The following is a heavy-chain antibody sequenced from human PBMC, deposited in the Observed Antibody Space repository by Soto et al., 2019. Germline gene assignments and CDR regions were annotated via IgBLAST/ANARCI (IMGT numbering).Heavy chain of an antibody. Sequence: ASVKVSCKASGGTFSNYAISWVRQAPGQGLEWMGGIIPIFGTANYAQNFQGRVTITADESTSTAYMDLSSLRFDDTAVYYCATTTLTYPRYCFDYWGQGTPVTVSS. CDR1: GGTFSNYA. CDR3: ATTTLTYPRYCFDY. D-gene: IGHD4-4*01. CDR2: IIPIFGTA. J-gene: IGHJ4*02. V-gene: IGHV1-69*13.